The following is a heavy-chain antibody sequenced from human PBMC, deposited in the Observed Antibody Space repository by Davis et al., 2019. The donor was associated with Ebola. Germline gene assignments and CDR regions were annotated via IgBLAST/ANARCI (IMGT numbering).Heavy chain of an antibody. V-gene: IGHV4-34*01. Sequence: SETLSLTCAVYGGSFSGYYWSWIRQPPGKGLEWIWEINHSGSTNYNPSLKSRVTISVDTSKNQFSLKLSSVTAADTAVYYCARAVGDYYDSSGYYFYYYYGMDVWGKGTTVTVSS. D-gene: IGHD3-22*01. CDR3: ARAVGDYYDSSGYYFYYYYGMDV. CDR1: GGSFSGYY. J-gene: IGHJ6*04. CDR2: INHSGST.